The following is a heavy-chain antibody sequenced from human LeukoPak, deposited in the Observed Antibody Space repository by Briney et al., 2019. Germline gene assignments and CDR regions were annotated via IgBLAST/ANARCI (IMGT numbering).Heavy chain of an antibody. Sequence: PSETLSLTCTVSGGSISSYYWSWIRQHPGKGLEWIGYIYYSGSTYYNPSLKSRVTISVDTSKNQFSLKLSSVTAADTAVYYCARDRRVDYYYYGMDVWGQGTTVTVSS. CDR1: GGSISSYY. J-gene: IGHJ6*02. CDR2: IYYSGST. CDR3: ARDRRVDYYYYGMDV. D-gene: IGHD5-24*01. V-gene: IGHV4-59*06.